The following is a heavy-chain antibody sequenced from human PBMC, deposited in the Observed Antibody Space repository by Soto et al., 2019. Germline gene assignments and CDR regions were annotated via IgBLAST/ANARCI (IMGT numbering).Heavy chain of an antibody. CDR2: ISYDGSNK. Sequence: QVQLVESGGGVVQPGRSLRLSCAASGFNISNYGFHWVRQAPGKGLEWVAVISYDGSNKYYAAFVKGRFTISRDNSKSTLYRQMNSLGGEDTAVFYCATPAGLAPAHYYGMDVWGQGTTVTVSS. V-gene: IGHV3-30*03. CDR1: GFNISNYG. CDR3: ATPAGLAPAHYYGMDV. D-gene: IGHD3-10*01. J-gene: IGHJ6*02.